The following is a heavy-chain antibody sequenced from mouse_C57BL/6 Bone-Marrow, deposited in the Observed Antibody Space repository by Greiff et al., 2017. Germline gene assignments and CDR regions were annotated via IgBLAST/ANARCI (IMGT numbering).Heavy chain of an antibody. CDR2: IDPSDSYT. V-gene: IGHV1-69*01. CDR3: AREVYYGSSYYFDY. Sequence: VQLQQPGAELVMPGASVKLSCKASGYTFTSYWMHWVKQRPGQGLEWIGEIDPSDSYTNYNQKFKGKSTLTVDKSSSTAYMQLSSLTSEDSAVYYCAREVYYGSSYYFDYWAKAPLSQSPQ. D-gene: IGHD1-1*01. J-gene: IGHJ2*01. CDR1: GYTFTSYW.